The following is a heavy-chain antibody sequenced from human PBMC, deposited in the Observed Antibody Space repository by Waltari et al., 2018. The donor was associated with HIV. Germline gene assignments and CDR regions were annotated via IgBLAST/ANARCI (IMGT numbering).Heavy chain of an antibody. D-gene: IGHD5-12*01. J-gene: IGHJ4*02. V-gene: IGHV5-51*01. CDR1: GSRFTRYW. Sequence: EVQLVQSGAEVETPGESLKISCKVPGSRFTRYWIGWLRQMPGKGLEWMGIIYPGDSDTRYSPSFQGQVTISADKSISTAYLQWSSLKASDTAMYYCARHRLVATCADYWGQGTLVTVSS. CDR3: ARHRLVATCADY. CDR2: IYPGDSDT.